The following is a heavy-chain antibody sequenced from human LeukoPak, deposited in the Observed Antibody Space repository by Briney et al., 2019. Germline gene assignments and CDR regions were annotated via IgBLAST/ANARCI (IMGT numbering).Heavy chain of an antibody. CDR3: ARDSGSGSYGDAFDI. Sequence: VASVKVSCKTSGYRFITFGINWVRQAPGQGLEWMGWINPYNGNRYYAKKFQGRFNMTTDTSTSTVYLELQTLTSDDTAIYYCARDSGSGSYGDAFDIWGQGTMVTVSS. V-gene: IGHV1-18*01. CDR1: GYRFITFG. J-gene: IGHJ3*02. CDR2: INPYNGNR. D-gene: IGHD1-26*01.